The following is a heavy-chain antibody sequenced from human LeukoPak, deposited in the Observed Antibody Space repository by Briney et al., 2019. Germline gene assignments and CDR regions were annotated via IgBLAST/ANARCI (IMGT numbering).Heavy chain of an antibody. V-gene: IGHV3-23*01. Sequence: GGSLRLSCAATGFTFSSYAMSWVRQAPGKGLEWVSGISGSGGSTYYADSVKGRFTISRDYSKNTLYLQMNSLRAEDTAVYYCAKYSYYGSGSYYNDFDYWGQGTLVTVSS. CDR1: GFTFSSYA. D-gene: IGHD3-10*01. CDR2: ISGSGGST. CDR3: AKYSYYGSGSYYNDFDY. J-gene: IGHJ4*02.